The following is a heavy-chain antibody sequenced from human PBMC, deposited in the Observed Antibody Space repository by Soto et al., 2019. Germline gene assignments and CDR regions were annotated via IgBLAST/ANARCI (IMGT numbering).Heavy chain of an antibody. CDR1: GFTFSNYY. J-gene: IGHJ6*02. CDR2: IRSGRDT. V-gene: IGHV3-21*01. D-gene: IGHD2-21*02. CDR3: AREETAWPLAYGLDV. Sequence: PGGSLRLSCAVSGFTFSNYYIHWFRQTPGKGLEWVSSIRSGRDTFYADSVKGRFSISRDDATSSVSLQMNSLRGEDTAVYFCAREETAWPLAYGLDVWGQGTTVTVSS.